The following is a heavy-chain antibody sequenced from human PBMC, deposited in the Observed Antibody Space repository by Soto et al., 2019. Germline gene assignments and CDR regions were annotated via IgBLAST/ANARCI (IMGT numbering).Heavy chain of an antibody. D-gene: IGHD4-4*01. CDR1: GDSVSSNSAV. CDR2: TYYRSQWHY. CDR3: VRLVGHSWLDH. J-gene: IGHJ4*02. Sequence: QVQLQQSGPGLVKPSQTLSLTCVISGDSVSSNSAVWNWIRQSPSRGLEWLGRTYYRSQWHYKYAVFVQSRISIHPDTSKNQFSLQLNSVSPEDTAVYYCVRLVGHSWLDHWGQGTLVTVSS. V-gene: IGHV6-1*01.